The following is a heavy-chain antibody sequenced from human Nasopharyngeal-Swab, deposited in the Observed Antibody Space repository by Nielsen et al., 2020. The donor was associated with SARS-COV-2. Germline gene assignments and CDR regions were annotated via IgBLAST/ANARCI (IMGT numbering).Heavy chain of an antibody. CDR3: AKDHEYYDRSAYGGYGMDV. CDR2: NSGSGGST. Sequence: LKISCAASGFTFSRYVLSWGRQARGKGLEWVSANSGSGGSTYYADSVKGRFTISRDNYKNTLSRPMNSLRAEDTAVYYCAKDHEYYDRSAYGGYGMDVWGQGTTVTVSS. D-gene: IGHD3-22*01. J-gene: IGHJ6*02. V-gene: IGHV3-23*01. CDR1: GFTFSRYV.